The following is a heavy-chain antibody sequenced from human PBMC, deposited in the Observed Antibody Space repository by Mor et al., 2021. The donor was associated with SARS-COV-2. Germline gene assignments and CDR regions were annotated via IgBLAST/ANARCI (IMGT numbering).Heavy chain of an antibody. J-gene: IGHJ4*02. CDR3: ARDPGGTYGFDY. D-gene: IGHD1-26*01. V-gene: IGHV1-2*06. CDR2: INPHSGDT. Sequence: APGQGLEWMGRINPHSGDTNYAPRFQGRVSVTRDTAITTAYLELIRLSSDDTAVYYCARDPGGTYGFDYWGQGTLV.